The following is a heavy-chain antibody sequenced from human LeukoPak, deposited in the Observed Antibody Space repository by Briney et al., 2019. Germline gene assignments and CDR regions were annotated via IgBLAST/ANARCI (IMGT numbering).Heavy chain of an antibody. D-gene: IGHD3-16*01. J-gene: IGHJ4*02. CDR3: ARHIGIAGLRGFDF. CDR2: IYHSGTT. V-gene: IGHV4-4*02. Sequence: TETLSLTCAVSGGSITSNWWSWVRQPPGKGLEWIGEIYHSGTTNSNPSLKSRLTISVDNSKNQFSLKLNSVTAADTAVYYCARHIGIAGLRGFDFWGQGTLVTVSS. CDR1: GGSITSNW.